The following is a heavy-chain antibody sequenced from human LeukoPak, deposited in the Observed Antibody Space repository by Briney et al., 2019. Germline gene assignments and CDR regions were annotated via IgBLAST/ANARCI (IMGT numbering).Heavy chain of an antibody. CDR1: GLTFGNYG. J-gene: IGHJ4*02. CDR3: AEVESSYCRI. CDR2: IGGSGSTT. D-gene: IGHD3-10*01. V-gene: IGHV3-23*01. Sequence: GSLRLSSVGSGLTFGNYGMNWVRQAPGKGLEWVSSIGGSGSTTYYADSVRGRFTTSRDNSKNSMYLQMSSLSSEDTAIYYCAEVESSYCRIWGQGTLVTVSS.